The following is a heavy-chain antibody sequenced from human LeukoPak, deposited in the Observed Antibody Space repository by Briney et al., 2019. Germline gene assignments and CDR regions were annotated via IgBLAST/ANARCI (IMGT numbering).Heavy chain of an antibody. V-gene: IGHV4-4*02. J-gene: IGHJ4*02. CDR2: IYHSGSI. D-gene: IGHD6-13*01. Sequence: SETLSLTCAVFGDSIDSSNWWSWVRQPPGKGLEWIAEIYHSGSINYNPSLKSRVTISVDKSKKQISLKLSSVTAADTAVYYCARDPVAAAGTAFDYWGQGILVTVS. CDR1: GDSIDSSNW. CDR3: ARDPVAAAGTAFDY.